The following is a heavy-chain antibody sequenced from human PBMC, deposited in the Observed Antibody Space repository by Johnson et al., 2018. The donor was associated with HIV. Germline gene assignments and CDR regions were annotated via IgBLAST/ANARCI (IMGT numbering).Heavy chain of an antibody. D-gene: IGHD5-24*01. J-gene: IGHJ3*02. V-gene: IGHV3-15*01. CDR3: ARVRRWLQPADAFDI. CDR2: IRSKTDGETT. Sequence: VQLVESGGGLVKPGGSLRLSCAATGFTFSNAWMSWVRQVPGKGLEWVGRIRSKTDGETTDYAAPVEGSFTISRDDSKNTLYLQMNSLRAEDTAVYYCARVRRWLQPADAFDIWGQGTMVTVSS. CDR1: GFTFSNAW.